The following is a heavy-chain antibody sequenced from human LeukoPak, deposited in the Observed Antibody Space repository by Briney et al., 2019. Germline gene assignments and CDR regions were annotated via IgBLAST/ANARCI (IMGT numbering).Heavy chain of an antibody. V-gene: IGHV3-7*01. D-gene: IGHD2-15*01. Sequence: GGSLRLSCAASGFTFGSYWMTWVRQAPGKGLEWVANIKEDGSEKYYVDSVKGRFTISRDNAKNSLYLQMNTLRAEDTAAYYCARDRVVVVAYYYDYYMDVWGKGTTVTVSS. CDR3: ARDRVVVVAYYYDYYMDV. CDR2: IKEDGSEK. CDR1: GFTFGSYW. J-gene: IGHJ6*03.